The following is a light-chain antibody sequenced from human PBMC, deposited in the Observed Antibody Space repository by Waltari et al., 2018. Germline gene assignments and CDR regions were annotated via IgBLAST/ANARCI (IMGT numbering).Light chain of an antibody. CDR2: SNN. V-gene: IGLV1-44*01. CDR3: AAWDDSLNGVV. Sequence: QSVLTQPPSASGTPGQRVTIPCSGSSSNLGSNTLNWYQQLPGTAPKLLIYSNNQRPSGVPDRFSGSKSGTSASLAISGLQSEDEADYYCAAWDDSLNGVVFGGGTKLTVL. CDR1: SSNLGSNT. J-gene: IGLJ2*01.